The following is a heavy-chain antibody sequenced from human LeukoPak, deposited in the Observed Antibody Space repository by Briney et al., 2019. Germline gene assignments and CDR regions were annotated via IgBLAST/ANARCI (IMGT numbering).Heavy chain of an antibody. CDR1: GGSISSYY. Sequence: SETLSLTCTVSGGSISSYYWSWIRQPPGKELEWIGYIYYSGSTNYNPSLKSRVTISVDTSKNQFSLKLSSVTAADTAVYYCARGSNYYDTRRRFDYWGQGTLVTVSS. CDR3: ARGSNYYDTRRRFDY. J-gene: IGHJ4*02. CDR2: IYYSGST. V-gene: IGHV4-59*01. D-gene: IGHD3-22*01.